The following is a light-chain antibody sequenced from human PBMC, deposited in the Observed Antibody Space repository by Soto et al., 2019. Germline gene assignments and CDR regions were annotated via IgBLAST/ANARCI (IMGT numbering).Light chain of an antibody. CDR3: SSYTSSSTRV. V-gene: IGLV2-14*01. CDR1: SSDVGGYNY. J-gene: IGLJ1*01. CDR2: DVS. Sequence: QSVLTQPASVSGSPGQSITISCTGTSSDVGGYNYVSWYQQHPGKAPKLMIYDVSNRPSGVSNRSSGSKSGNTASLTISGLQAEDEAEYYCSSYTSSSTRVFGTGTKVTVL.